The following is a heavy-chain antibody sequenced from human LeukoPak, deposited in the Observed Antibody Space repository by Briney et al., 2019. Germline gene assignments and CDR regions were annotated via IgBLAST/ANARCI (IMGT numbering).Heavy chain of an antibody. V-gene: IGHV3-33*01. Sequence: GGSLRLSGAAPGFTFRSYGMHRVRQAPGKGLEWVAVIWYDGSNKYYADSVKGRFTISRDNSKNTLYLQMNSLRAEDTAVYYCARDGSGWLVFDYWGQGTLVTVSS. CDR2: IWYDGSNK. CDR1: GFTFRSYG. D-gene: IGHD6-19*01. CDR3: ARDGSGWLVFDY. J-gene: IGHJ4*02.